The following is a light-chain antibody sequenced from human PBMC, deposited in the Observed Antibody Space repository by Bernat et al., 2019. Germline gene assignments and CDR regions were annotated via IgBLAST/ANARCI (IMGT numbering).Light chain of an antibody. Sequence: QSALTQPRSVSGSPGQSVTISCTGTSSDVGAYDRVSWYQQHPGKAPKLVIYEVTKRPSGVPDRFSGSKSGSTASLTISGLQAEDEADYHCCSFAGSSTLGVFGGGTKLTVL. V-gene: IGLV2-11*01. CDR2: EVT. CDR3: CSFAGSSTLGV. CDR1: SSDVGAYDR. J-gene: IGLJ3*02.